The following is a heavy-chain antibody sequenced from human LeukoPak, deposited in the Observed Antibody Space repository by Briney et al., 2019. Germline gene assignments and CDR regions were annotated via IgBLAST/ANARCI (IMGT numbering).Heavy chain of an antibody. CDR3: AFGRYPFDY. CDR1: GFTFSSSA. Sequence: GGSLRLSCAASGFTFSSSAMHWVRQAPGKGLEWVAVISYDESNKYYADSVKGRFTISRDNSKNTLYLQMNSLTIEDTAVYYCAFGRYPFDYWGQGTLVTVSS. J-gene: IGHJ4*02. D-gene: IGHD3-16*02. V-gene: IGHV3-30*03. CDR2: ISYDESNK.